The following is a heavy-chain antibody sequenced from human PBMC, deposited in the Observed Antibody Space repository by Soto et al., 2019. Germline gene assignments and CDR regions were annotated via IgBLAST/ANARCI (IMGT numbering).Heavy chain of an antibody. CDR2: ISSSGSTI. CDR1: GFTFSDYY. Sequence: GGSLGLSCAASGFTFSDYYMSWIRQAPGKGLEWVSYISSSGSTIYYADSVKGRFTISRDNAKNSLYLQMNSLRAEDTAVYYCARCCSGGSCYNFGYYYYYMDVWGKGTTVTVSS. J-gene: IGHJ6*03. CDR3: ARCCSGGSCYNFGYYYYYMDV. D-gene: IGHD2-15*01. V-gene: IGHV3-11*04.